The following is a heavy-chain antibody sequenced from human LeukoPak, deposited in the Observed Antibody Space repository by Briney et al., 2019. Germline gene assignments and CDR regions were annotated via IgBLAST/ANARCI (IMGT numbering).Heavy chain of an antibody. CDR2: FDPGDGET. CDR1: GYTLTELS. J-gene: IGHJ4*02. CDR3: ATVTYYYDSSGYQFDY. V-gene: IGHV1-24*01. Sequence: ASVKVSCKVSGYTLTELSMHWVRQAPGKGLEWMGGFDPGDGETIYAQKFQGRVTMTEDTSTDTAYMELSSLRSEDTAVYYCATVTYYYDSSGYQFDYWGQGTLATVSS. D-gene: IGHD3-22*01.